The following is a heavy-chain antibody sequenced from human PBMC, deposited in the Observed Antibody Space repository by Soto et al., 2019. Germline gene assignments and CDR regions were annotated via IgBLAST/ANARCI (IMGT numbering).Heavy chain of an antibody. D-gene: IGHD3-22*01. CDR1: GFTFSSYG. Sequence: GGSLRLSCAASGFTFSSYGMHWVRQAPGKGLEWVAVIWYDGSNKYYADSVKGRFTISRDNSKNTLYLQMNSLRAEDTAVYHCARDPGADDSSGYYYSYWGQGTLVTVSS. V-gene: IGHV3-33*01. CDR2: IWYDGSNK. J-gene: IGHJ4*02. CDR3: ARDPGADDSSGYYYSY.